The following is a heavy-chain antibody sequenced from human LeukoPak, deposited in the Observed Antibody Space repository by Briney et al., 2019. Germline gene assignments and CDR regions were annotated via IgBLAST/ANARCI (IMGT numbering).Heavy chain of an antibody. CDR3: ARHYSNPDYVRVSDY. CDR1: GFTFSSYW. J-gene: IGHJ4*02. D-gene: IGHD4-17*01. V-gene: IGHV3-7*01. CDR2: IKQDGSEK. Sequence: GGSLRLFCAASGFTFSSYWMSWVRQAPGKGLEGVANIKQDGSEKYYVDSVKGRFTISRDNAKNSLYLQMNSLRAEDTAVYYCARHYSNPDYVRVSDYWGPGTLVTVSS.